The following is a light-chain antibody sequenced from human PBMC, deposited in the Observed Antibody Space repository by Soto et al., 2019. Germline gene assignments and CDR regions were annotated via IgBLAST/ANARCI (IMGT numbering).Light chain of an antibody. CDR1: QSISSS. CDR2: AAS. Sequence: DIQMTQSPPSLSASVGDRVTITCRASQSISSSLNWYQHKPGKAPKVLIYAASSLQSEVPSRFSGSGSGTDFTHTISSLQPEDFATYYCQQSDSTPYSFGQGTKLEIK. CDR3: QQSDSTPYS. J-gene: IGKJ2*01. V-gene: IGKV1-39*01.